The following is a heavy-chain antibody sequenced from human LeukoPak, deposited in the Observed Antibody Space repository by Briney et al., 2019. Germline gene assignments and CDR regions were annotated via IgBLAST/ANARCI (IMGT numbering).Heavy chain of an antibody. D-gene: IGHD1-26*01. J-gene: IGHJ6*02. CDR1: GGSISSGGYY. V-gene: IGHV4-30-4*08. CDR2: IYYSGST. Sequence: PSETLSLTCTVSGGSISSGGYYWRWIRQHPGKGLEWIGYIYYSGSTYYNPSLKSRVTISVDTSKNQFPLKLSSVTAADTAVYYCARRSIVGTNEDYYYGMDVWGQGTTVTVSS. CDR3: ARRSIVGTNEDYYYGMDV.